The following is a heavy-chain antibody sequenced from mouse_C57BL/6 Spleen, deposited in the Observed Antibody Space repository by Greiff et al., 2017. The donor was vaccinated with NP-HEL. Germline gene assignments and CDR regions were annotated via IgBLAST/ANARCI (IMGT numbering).Heavy chain of an antibody. V-gene: IGHV1-64*01. Sequence: QVQLQQSGAELVKPGASVKLSCKASGYTFTSYWMHWVKQRPGQGLEWIGMIHPNSGSTNYNEKFKSKATLTVDKSSSTAYMQLSSLTSEDSAVYYCAGGGAYYGINDWYFDVWGTGTTVTVSS. CDR1: GYTFTSYW. CDR2: IHPNSGST. D-gene: IGHD2-10*01. CDR3: AGGGAYYGINDWYFDV. J-gene: IGHJ1*03.